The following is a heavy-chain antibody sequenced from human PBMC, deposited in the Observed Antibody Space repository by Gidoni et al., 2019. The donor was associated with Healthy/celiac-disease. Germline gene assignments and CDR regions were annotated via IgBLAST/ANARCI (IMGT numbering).Heavy chain of an antibody. V-gene: IGHV4-34*01. CDR2: INHSGST. J-gene: IGHJ5*02. CDR1: GGSFSGYY. D-gene: IGHD1-26*01. CDR3: ARGPSAGRGELLRARFDP. Sequence: QVQLQQWGAGLLKPSETLSLTCAVYGGSFSGYYWSWIRQPPGKGLEWIGEINHSGSTNYNPSLKSRVTISVDTSKNQFSLKLSSVTAADTAVNYCARGPSAGRGELLRARFDPWGQGTLVTVSS.